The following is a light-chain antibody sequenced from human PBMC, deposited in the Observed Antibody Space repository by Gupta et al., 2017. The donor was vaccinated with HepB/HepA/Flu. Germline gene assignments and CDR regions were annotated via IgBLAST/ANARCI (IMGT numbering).Light chain of an antibody. CDR2: AAS. CDR3: QKEYSAPFT. Sequence: DIQMTQSPSSLSAAVGDRVTITCRASQAISNYVAWYQQKPGKVPKRLIYAASTLRSGVPSRFSGSGSGTDFTLTISSLQPEDVATYYCQKEYSAPFTFGHGTKVDIK. V-gene: IGKV1-27*01. CDR1: QAISNY. J-gene: IGKJ3*01.